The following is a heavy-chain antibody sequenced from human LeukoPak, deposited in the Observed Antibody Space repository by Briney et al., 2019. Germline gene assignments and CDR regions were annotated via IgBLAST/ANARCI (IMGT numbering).Heavy chain of an antibody. D-gene: IGHD6-19*01. J-gene: IGHJ4*02. CDR2: ISSSSSYI. CDR3: ARGRRHLVAGTDY. Sequence: PGGSLRLSCAASGFTFSSYWMHWVRQAPGKGLMWVSSISSSSSYIYYADSVKGRFTISRDNAKNSLYLQMNSLRAEDTAVYYCARGRRHLVAGTDYWGQGTLVTVSS. CDR1: GFTFSSYW. V-gene: IGHV3-21*01.